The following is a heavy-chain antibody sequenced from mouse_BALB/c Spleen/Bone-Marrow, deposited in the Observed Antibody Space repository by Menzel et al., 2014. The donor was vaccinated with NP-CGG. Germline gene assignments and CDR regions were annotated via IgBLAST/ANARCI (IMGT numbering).Heavy chain of an antibody. Sequence: EVKLMESGPELVRPGASVKMSCKASGYTFXSYVIHWVKQKPGQGLEWIGYINPYNDGTKYNEKFKGKATLTSDKSSSTAYMELSSLTSEDSAVYYCARGAYDYDGDWFAYWGQGTLVTVSA. CDR2: INPYNDGT. V-gene: IGHV1-14*01. D-gene: IGHD2-4*01. CDR3: ARGAYDYDGDWFAY. J-gene: IGHJ3*01. CDR1: GYTFXSYV.